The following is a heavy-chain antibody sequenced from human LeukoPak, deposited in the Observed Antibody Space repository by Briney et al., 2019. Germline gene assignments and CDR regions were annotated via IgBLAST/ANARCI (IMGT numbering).Heavy chain of an antibody. J-gene: IGHJ4*02. D-gene: IGHD6-19*01. Sequence: PGGSLRLSCAASGFTFSSYAMSWVRQAPGKGLEWVSAISGSGGSTYYADSVKGRFTISRDNSKNTLYLQMNSLRAEDTAVYYCARDSGWYSGPYYFDYWGQGTLVTVSS. CDR2: ISGSGGST. V-gene: IGHV3-23*01. CDR1: GFTFSSYA. CDR3: ARDSGWYSGPYYFDY.